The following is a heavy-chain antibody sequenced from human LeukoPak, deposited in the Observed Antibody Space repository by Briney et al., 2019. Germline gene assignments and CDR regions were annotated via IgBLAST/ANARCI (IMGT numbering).Heavy chain of an antibody. CDR1: GYTFTDYF. J-gene: IGHJ4*02. D-gene: IGHD5-18*01. CDR3: ARDPGYSSPRGDY. V-gene: IGHV1-2*02. Sequence: ASVKVSCKASGYTFTDYFMHWVRQAPGQGLAWMGWINPNSGGTHYAQKFQGRVTMTRDTSISTAYMELSRLRSDDTAVYYCARDPGYSSPRGDYWGQGTLVTVSS. CDR2: INPNSGGT.